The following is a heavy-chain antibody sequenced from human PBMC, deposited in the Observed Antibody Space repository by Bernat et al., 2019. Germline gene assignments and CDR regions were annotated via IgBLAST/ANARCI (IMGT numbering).Heavy chain of an antibody. D-gene: IGHD5-12*01. CDR3: GRLLGGGYDVNFYYYYGMDV. J-gene: IGHJ6*02. CDR2: AFYTGSP. Sequence: QLQLQESGPGLVKPAETLSLTCTVSVGSVSDSSSFWGWMRQSPGKGLEWIGSAFYTGSPQYNPSLKSRVTISVDTSKNQFSLRLTSVTAADTAVYYCGRLLGGGYDVNFYYYYGMDVWGQGTMVTVSS. CDR1: VGSVSDSSSF. V-gene: IGHV4-39*01.